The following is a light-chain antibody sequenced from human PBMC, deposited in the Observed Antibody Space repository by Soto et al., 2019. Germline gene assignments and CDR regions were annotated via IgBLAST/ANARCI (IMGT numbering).Light chain of an antibody. V-gene: IGLV1-40*01. CDR2: GNN. J-gene: IGLJ2*01. CDR3: QSYDNSLSGVV. Sequence: QPVLAQPPSVSGAPGQRVTISCTGSSSNIGAGYGVHWYQQFQGTAPKLLIYGNNNRPSGVPDRFSGSKSDSSASLAITGLQAEDEADYYCQSYDNSLSGVVFGGGTQLTVL. CDR1: SSNIGAGYG.